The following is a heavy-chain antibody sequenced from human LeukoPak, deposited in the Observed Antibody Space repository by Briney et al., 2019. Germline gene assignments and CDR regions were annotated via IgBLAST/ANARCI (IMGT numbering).Heavy chain of an antibody. J-gene: IGHJ4*02. CDR2: IYSGGNT. Sequence: GGSLRLSCAASGFNVSNKYMSWVRQAPGKGLEWVSGIYSGGNTYYADSVKGRFTISRDKTKNTVYLQMKSLRAEDTAVYYCARDFSFDYWGQGTLVTVSS. CDR3: ARDFSFDY. CDR1: GFNVSNKY. V-gene: IGHV3-66*01. D-gene: IGHD2/OR15-2a*01.